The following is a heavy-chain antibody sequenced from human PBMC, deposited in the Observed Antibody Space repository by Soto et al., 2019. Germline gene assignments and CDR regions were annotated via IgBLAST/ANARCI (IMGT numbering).Heavy chain of an antibody. Sequence: ASVKVSCKASGYTFTGYYMHWVRQAPGQGLEWVGWINPNSGGTNYAQKFQGWVTMTRDTSISTAYMELSRLRSDDTAVYYCARALSPYYDILTGPGAFDIWGQGTMVTVSS. D-gene: IGHD3-9*01. CDR3: ARALSPYYDILTGPGAFDI. CDR2: INPNSGGT. CDR1: GYTFTGYY. J-gene: IGHJ3*02. V-gene: IGHV1-2*04.